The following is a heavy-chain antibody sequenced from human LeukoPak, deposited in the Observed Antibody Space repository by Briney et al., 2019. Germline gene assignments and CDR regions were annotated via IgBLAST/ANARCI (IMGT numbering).Heavy chain of an antibody. CDR3: ANDRAVLLRYFAWVPKFDY. V-gene: IGHV3-53*01. CDR2: ISGGST. D-gene: IGHD3-9*01. Sequence: PGGSLRLSCTVSGFTVSSNSMSWVRQAPGKGLEWVSSISGGSTYYADSVKGRFTISRDNSKNTLYLQMNSLRAEDTAVYYCANDRAVLLRYFAWVPKFDYWGQGTLVTVSS. J-gene: IGHJ4*02. CDR1: GFTVSSNS.